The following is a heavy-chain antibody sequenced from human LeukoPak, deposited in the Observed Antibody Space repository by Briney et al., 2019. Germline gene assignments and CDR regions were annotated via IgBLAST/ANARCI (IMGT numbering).Heavy chain of an antibody. J-gene: IGHJ6*03. CDR3: AREFTIQSSYYYYYYMDV. CDR1: GFTFSSYW. Sequence: GSLRLSCTASGFTFSSYWMSWVRQAPGKGLEWVANIKQDGSEKYYVDSVKGRFTISRDNAKNSLCLQMNSLRAEDTAVYYCAREFTIQSSYYYYYYMDVWGKGTTLTVSS. D-gene: IGHD2-2*02. CDR2: IKQDGSEK. V-gene: IGHV3-7*01.